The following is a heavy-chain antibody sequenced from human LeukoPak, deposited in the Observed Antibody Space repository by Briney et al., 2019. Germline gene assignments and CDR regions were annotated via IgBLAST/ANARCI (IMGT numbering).Heavy chain of an antibody. CDR3: ARPMEGYSGSGSWYFDY. J-gene: IGHJ4*02. CDR1: GFTFSDYW. D-gene: IGHD3-10*01. V-gene: IGHV3-7*01. Sequence: GGSLRLSCAASGFTFSDYWMSWVRQAPGKGLEWVANIKQDGGEKWYVDSVKGRFTISRDNAKSSLYLQMNSLRAEDTGVYYCARPMEGYSGSGSWYFDYWGQGTLVTVSS. CDR2: IKQDGGEK.